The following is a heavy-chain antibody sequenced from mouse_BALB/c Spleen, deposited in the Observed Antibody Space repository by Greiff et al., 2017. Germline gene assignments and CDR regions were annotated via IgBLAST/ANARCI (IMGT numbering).Heavy chain of an antibody. CDR1: GYTFTSYV. CDR2: INPYNDGT. V-gene: IGHV1-14*01. CDR3: AIYDGYYGGFAY. J-gene: IGHJ3*01. D-gene: IGHD2-3*01. Sequence: VQLKESGPELVKPGASVKMSCKASGYTFTSYVMHWVKQKPGQGLEWIGYINPYNDGTNYNEKFKGKATLTADKSSSTAYMQLSSLTSDDSAVYFSAIYDGYYGGFAYWGQGTLVTVSA.